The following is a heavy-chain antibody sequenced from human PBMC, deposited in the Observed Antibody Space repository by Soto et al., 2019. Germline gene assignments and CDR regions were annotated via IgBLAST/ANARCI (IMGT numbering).Heavy chain of an antibody. D-gene: IGHD5-18*01. V-gene: IGHV3-30*18. CDR2: ISYDGSNK. CDR1: GFTFSSYG. Sequence: QVQLVESGGGVVQPGRSLRLSCAASGFTFSSYGMHWVRQAPGKGLEWVAVISYDGSNKYYADYVKGRFTISRDNSKNTLYLQMNSLRAEDTAVYYCAKRGEGYGVGDYYGMDVWGQGTTVTVSS. CDR3: AKRGEGYGVGDYYGMDV. J-gene: IGHJ6*02.